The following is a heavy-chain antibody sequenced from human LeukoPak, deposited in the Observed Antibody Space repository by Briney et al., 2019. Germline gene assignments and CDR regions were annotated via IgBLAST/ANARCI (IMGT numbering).Heavy chain of an antibody. Sequence: SETLSLTCVVYGGSFSGYFWSWIRQPPGKGLEWIGEINRSGSTTYNPSLKSRVTISVDTSKNQFSLKLNSVTAADTAVYYCARFGTYWGQGTLVTVSS. CDR1: GGSFSGYF. CDR3: ARFGTY. V-gene: IGHV4-34*01. D-gene: IGHD3-10*01. CDR2: INRSGST. J-gene: IGHJ4*02.